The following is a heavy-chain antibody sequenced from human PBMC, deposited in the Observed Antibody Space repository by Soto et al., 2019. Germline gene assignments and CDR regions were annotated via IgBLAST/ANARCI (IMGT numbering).Heavy chain of an antibody. Sequence: SETLSLTXAVSGGSIDSSSHYWGWIRQSPGKGLEWIGSIYYRVATYYNPSLKSRVTISVDTPNNQFSLKLSLVTAADSAVYDWARVVATLITVWMDGWGQGTTVTVPS. CDR3: ARVVATLITVWMDG. D-gene: IGHD5-12*01. CDR1: GGSIDSSSHY. CDR2: IYYRVAT. V-gene: IGHV4-39*01. J-gene: IGHJ6*02.